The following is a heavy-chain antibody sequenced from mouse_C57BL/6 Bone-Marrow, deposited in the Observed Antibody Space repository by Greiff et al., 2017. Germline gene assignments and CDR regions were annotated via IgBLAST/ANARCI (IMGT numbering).Heavy chain of an antibody. Sequence: VQLKQSGPELVKPGASVKISCKASGYTFTDYYINWVKQRPGQGLEWIGWIFPGSGSTYYNEKFKGKATLTVDKSSSTAYMLLSSLTSVDSAVYFCANCLWYSYYAMDYWGQGTSVTVSS. CDR2: IFPGSGST. V-gene: IGHV1-75*01. CDR3: ANCLWYSYYAMDY. D-gene: IGHD2-1*01. CDR1: GYTFTDYY. J-gene: IGHJ4*01.